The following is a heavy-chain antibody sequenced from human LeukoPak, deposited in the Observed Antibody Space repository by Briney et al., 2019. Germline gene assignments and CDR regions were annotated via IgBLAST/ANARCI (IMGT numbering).Heavy chain of an antibody. CDR3: ARAGRSYDSSGYYYGCYYYYMDV. CDR1: GFTFSSYW. Sequence: GGSLRLSCAASGFTFSSYWMHWVRQAPGKGLVWVSRINSDGSSTSYADSVKGRFTISRDNAKNTLYLQMNSLRAEDTAVYYRARAGRSYDSSGYYYGCYYYYMDVWGKGTTVTISS. D-gene: IGHD3-22*01. V-gene: IGHV3-74*01. J-gene: IGHJ6*03. CDR2: INSDGSST.